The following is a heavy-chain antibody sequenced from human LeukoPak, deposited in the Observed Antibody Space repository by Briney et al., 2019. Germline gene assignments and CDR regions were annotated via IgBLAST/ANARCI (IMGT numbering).Heavy chain of an antibody. D-gene: IGHD1-26*01. Sequence: GASVKVSCKASGYTFTSYYMHWVRQAPGQGLEWMGWISAYNGNTNYAQKLQGRVTMTTDTSTSTAYMELRSLRSDDTAVYYCARRRDSGSLQHFDYWGQGTLVTVSS. CDR1: GYTFTSYY. V-gene: IGHV1-18*04. CDR3: ARRRDSGSLQHFDY. J-gene: IGHJ4*02. CDR2: ISAYNGNT.